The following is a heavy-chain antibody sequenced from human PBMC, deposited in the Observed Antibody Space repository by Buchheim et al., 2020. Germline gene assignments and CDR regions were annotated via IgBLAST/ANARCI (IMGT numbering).Heavy chain of an antibody. CDR1: GYTFTSYD. V-gene: IGHV1-8*01. J-gene: IGHJ6*02. CDR3: ASTPKTGTTMRDIYWYYGMDV. Sequence: QVQLVQSGAEVKKPGASVKVSCKASGYTFTSYDINWVRQATGQGLEWMGWMNPNSGNTGYAQKFQGRVTMTRNTSISTAYMELSSLRSEDTAVYYCASTPKTGTTMRDIYWYYGMDVWGQGTT. D-gene: IGHD1-7*01. CDR2: MNPNSGNT.